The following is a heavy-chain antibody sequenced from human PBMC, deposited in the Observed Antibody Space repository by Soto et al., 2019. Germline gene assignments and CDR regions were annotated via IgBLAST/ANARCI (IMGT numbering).Heavy chain of an antibody. V-gene: IGHV1-58*01. CDR2: IIVGGGFT. CDR3: ARTLYGDNVDY. D-gene: IGHD4-17*01. J-gene: IGHJ4*02. Sequence: SVKVSCKTSGFTFSNSAVQWVRQARGQRLEWIGWIIVGGGFTNYLQNLQGRITITRDTSTGTAYMELSSLRSEDTAVYYCARTLYGDNVDYWGQGTLVTVSS. CDR1: GFTFSNSA.